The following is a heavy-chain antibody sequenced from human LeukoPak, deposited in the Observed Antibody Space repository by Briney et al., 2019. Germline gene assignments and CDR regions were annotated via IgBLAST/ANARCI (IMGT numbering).Heavy chain of an antibody. CDR1: GFTFSRFS. J-gene: IGHJ4*02. D-gene: IGHD3-10*01. Sequence: GGSLRLSCAASGFTFSRFSMNWVRQAPGKVLEWVSSISSSGTYIYYADSVKGRFTISRDSAKNSLYLQMNSLRAEDTALYYCARDPSLLWFGELGFDYWGQGTLVTVSS. CDR3: ARDPSLLWFGELGFDY. CDR2: ISSSGTYI. V-gene: IGHV3-21*01.